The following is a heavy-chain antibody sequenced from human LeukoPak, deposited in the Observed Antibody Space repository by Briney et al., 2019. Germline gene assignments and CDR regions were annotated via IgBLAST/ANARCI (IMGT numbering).Heavy chain of an antibody. CDR3: AGCSSTSCYVDRRYYYGMGV. CDR2: IIPIFGTA. J-gene: IGHJ6*02. Sequence: ASVNVSCKASGGTFSSYAISWVRQAPGQGLEWMGGIIPIFGTANYAQKFQGRVTITADESTSTAYMELSSLRSEDTAVYYCAGCSSTSCYVDRRYYYGMGVWGQGTTVTVSS. D-gene: IGHD2-2*01. V-gene: IGHV1-69*13. CDR1: GGTFSSYA.